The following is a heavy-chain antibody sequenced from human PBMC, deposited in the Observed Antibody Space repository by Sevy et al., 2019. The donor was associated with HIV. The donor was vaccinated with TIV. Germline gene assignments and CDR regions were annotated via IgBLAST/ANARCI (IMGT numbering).Heavy chain of an antibody. D-gene: IGHD6-19*01. CDR3: ARGGGNGWYYFDY. Sequence: ASVKVSCKASGGTFSSYGISWVRQAPGQGLEWMGGIIPILGTVNYEQKFQGRVTLTADESTKTAYMELSSLRSEDTAVYYCARGGGNGWYYFDYWGQETLVTVSS. J-gene: IGHJ4*02. CDR1: GGTFSSYG. CDR2: IIPILGTV. V-gene: IGHV1-69*13.